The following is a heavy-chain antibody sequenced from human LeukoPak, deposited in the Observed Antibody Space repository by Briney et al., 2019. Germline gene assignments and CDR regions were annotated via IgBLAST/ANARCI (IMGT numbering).Heavy chain of an antibody. CDR2: INADSGGT. Sequence: ASVKVSCKDSVYTLSRYYMQCVRPAPGQGRWRMGWINADSGGTNYAQNPQGRGTMNSDTSISTAYLELSRLRSDDTAVYFCARDHCVSSGCYEDYYYGMDVWGRGTTVTVSS. D-gene: IGHD6-25*01. V-gene: IGHV1-2*02. J-gene: IGHJ6*02. CDR1: VYTLSRYY. CDR3: ARDHCVSSGCYEDYYYGMDV.